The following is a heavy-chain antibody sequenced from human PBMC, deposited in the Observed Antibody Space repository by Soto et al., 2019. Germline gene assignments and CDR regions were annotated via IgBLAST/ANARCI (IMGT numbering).Heavy chain of an antibody. D-gene: IGHD3-22*01. V-gene: IGHV3-23*01. Sequence: EVLLLESGGGLVQPGGSLRLSCAASGFTFSSYCMSWVRQAPGKGLEWVSGISGSGGSTYYADSVKGRFTFSRDNSKNTLYLQMNSLRAEDTAVYYCAKDRHYYASSDLDYWGQGTLVTVSS. CDR1: GFTFSSYC. CDR2: ISGSGGST. CDR3: AKDRHYYASSDLDY. J-gene: IGHJ4*02.